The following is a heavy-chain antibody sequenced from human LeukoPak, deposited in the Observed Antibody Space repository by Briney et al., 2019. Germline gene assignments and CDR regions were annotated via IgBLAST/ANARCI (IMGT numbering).Heavy chain of an antibody. V-gene: IGHV3-33*01. J-gene: IGHJ4*02. CDR1: GFTFSSYG. CDR2: IWYDGSNK. D-gene: IGHD3-10*01. Sequence: GGSLRLSCAASGFTFSSYGMHWVRQAPGKGLGWVAVIWYDGSNKYYADSVKGRFTISRDNSKNTLYLQMNSLRAEGTAVYYCARAYYYGSGSYSAFDYWGQGTLVTVSS. CDR3: ARAYYYGSGSYSAFDY.